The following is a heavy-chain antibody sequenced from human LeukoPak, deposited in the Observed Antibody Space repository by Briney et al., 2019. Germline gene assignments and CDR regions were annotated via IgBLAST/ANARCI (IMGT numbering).Heavy chain of an antibody. D-gene: IGHD6-19*01. Sequence: PGGSLRLSCAASGFTFSSYEMNWVRQAPGKGLEWVSYISGSGNNKHYANSVKGRFTISRDNAKNSLYLQMNSLRAEDTAVYYCARSSIAVAAVGDYWGQGTLVTVSS. V-gene: IGHV3-48*03. J-gene: IGHJ4*02. CDR3: ARSSIAVAAVGDY. CDR2: ISGSGNNK. CDR1: GFTFSSYE.